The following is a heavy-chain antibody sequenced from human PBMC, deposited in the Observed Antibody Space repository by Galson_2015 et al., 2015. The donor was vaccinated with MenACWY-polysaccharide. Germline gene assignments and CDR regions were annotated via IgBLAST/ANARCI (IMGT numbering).Heavy chain of an antibody. D-gene: IGHD2-2*01. Sequence: SLRLSCAASGFTFSSYAMHWVRQAPGKGLEWVAVISYDGSNNYYADSVKGRSTITRDTSKATLYLQMNSLRAEDKAVYYCARARHEVVPACMLPPPSDYYGMDIWGQGTTVTVSS. CDR1: GFTFSSYA. V-gene: IGHV3-30-3*01. J-gene: IGHJ6*02. CDR3: ARARHEVVPACMLPPPSDYYGMDI. CDR2: ISYDGSNN.